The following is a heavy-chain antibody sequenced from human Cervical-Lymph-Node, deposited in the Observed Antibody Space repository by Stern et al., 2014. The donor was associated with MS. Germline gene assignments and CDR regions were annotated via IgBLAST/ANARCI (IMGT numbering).Heavy chain of an antibody. Sequence: QVQLQESGPGLVKPSETLSLTCAVSGDSISSYTHYWAWIRQPPGKGLEWIGSFYYSGPTYYNPSLKSPVTISVDTSKNHFSLGLNSVTAADTAVYYCAKHACTGAACPFDLWGQGTLVTVSS. CDR1: GDSISSYTHY. CDR2: FYYSGPT. CDR3: AKHACTGAACPFDL. D-gene: IGHD2-8*02. J-gene: IGHJ4*02. V-gene: IGHV4-39*01.